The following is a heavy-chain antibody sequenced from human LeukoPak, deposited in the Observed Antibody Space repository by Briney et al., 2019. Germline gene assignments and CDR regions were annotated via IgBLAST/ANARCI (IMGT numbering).Heavy chain of an antibody. J-gene: IGHJ4*02. V-gene: IGHV4-38-2*02. CDR1: GYSISSGYH. CDR2: IYHSGST. D-gene: IGHD3-10*01. CDR3: ARYSYGSGSYYNGKRDRYFDY. Sequence: SETLSLTCTVSGYSISSGYHWGWIRQPPGKGLEWIGSIYHSGSTYYNPSLKRRVTISVDTSKNQLSLKLSSVAAANTAVYYCARYSYGSGSYYNGKRDRYFDYWGQGTLVTVSS.